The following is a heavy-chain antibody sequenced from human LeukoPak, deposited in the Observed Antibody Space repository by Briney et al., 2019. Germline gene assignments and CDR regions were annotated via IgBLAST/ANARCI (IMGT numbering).Heavy chain of an antibody. CDR3: HQPVTLPA. CDR2: IKEDGSDK. D-gene: IGHD2-2*01. V-gene: IGHV3-7*01. J-gene: IGHJ5*02. CDR1: GFTFSDYD. Sequence: GGSLRLSCSASGFTFSDYDMNWVRQAPGKGLEWVAFIKEDGSDKHYVDSVKGRFTISRDNAQNSLYLQMNSLRAEDTAVYFCHQPVTLPAWGQGTLVTVSS.